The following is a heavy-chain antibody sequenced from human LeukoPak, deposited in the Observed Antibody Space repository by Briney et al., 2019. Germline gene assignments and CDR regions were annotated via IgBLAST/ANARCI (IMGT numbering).Heavy chain of an antibody. CDR2: IYYSGST. CDR3: ARGHYDSSGFPDY. CDR1: GGSISSGGYY. J-gene: IGHJ4*02. D-gene: IGHD3-22*01. V-gene: IGHV4-61*08. Sequence: KSSETLSLTCTVSGGSISSGGYYWSWIRQHPGKGLEWIGYIYYSGSTNYNPSLKSRVTISVDTSKNQFSLKLSSVTAADTAVYYCARGHYDSSGFPDYWGQGTLVTVSS.